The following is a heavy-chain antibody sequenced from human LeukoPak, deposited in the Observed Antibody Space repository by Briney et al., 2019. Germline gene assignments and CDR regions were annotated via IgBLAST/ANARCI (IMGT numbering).Heavy chain of an antibody. CDR1: GFTFSSYG. CDR3: AKADWFDP. Sequence: GGSLRLSCAASGFTFSSYGMHSVRQAPGKGLEWVAVISYDGSNKYYADSVKGRFTISRDNSKNTLYLQMNSLRAEDTAVYYCAKADWFDPWGQGTLVTVSS. J-gene: IGHJ5*02. CDR2: ISYDGSNK. V-gene: IGHV3-30*18.